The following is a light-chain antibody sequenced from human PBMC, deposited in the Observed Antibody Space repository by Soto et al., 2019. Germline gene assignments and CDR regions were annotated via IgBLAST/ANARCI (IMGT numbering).Light chain of an antibody. CDR1: GRDIGAYNY. CDR2: GVK. Sequence: QSVLTQPASVSGSPGQSITISCTGSGRDIGAYNYVSWYQQHPGKAPKLIIYGVKNRPSGVSNRFSAFKSAFTASLTISGLQAEDEADYYCSSYTTSYFYAFGPGTKVTVL. CDR3: SSYTTSYFYA. J-gene: IGLJ1*01. V-gene: IGLV2-14*01.